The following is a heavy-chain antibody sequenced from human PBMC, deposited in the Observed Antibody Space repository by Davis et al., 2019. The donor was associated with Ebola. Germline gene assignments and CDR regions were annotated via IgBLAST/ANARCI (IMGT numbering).Heavy chain of an antibody. CDR3: ARVVAAPNWFDP. J-gene: IGHJ5*02. D-gene: IGHD6-13*01. CDR1: GYTFTGYY. Sequence: ASVKVSCKASGYTFTGYYMHWVRQAPGQGLEWMGRINPNSGGTNYAQKFQGRVTMTRDTSISTAYMELSSLRSDDTAVYYCARVVAAPNWFDPWGQGTLVTVSS. CDR2: INPNSGGT. V-gene: IGHV1-2*06.